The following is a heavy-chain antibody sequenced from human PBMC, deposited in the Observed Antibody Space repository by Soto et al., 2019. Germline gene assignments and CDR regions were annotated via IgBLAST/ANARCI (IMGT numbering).Heavy chain of an antibody. V-gene: IGHV4-59*01. J-gene: IGHJ4*02. CDR1: GASISSYY. D-gene: IGHD6-19*01. CDR2: ISNSGSA. Sequence: QVQLQESGPGLVKPSETLSLTCTVSGASISSYYWSWIRQTPGKGLEWIGYISNSGSANYNPSLKSRVTISEDTSKNQFSLGLSSVSVADTAMYYCARIGGWYQTGFDYWGQGTLVTVSS. CDR3: ARIGGWYQTGFDY.